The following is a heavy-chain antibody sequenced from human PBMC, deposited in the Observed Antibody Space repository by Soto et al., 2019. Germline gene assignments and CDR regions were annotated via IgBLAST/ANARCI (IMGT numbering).Heavy chain of an antibody. CDR3: VSWVSGSFDI. Sequence: GGSLRLSCAASGLTLDNGRTWVRQAPGKGLEWISTIDYSGANTHYADSVKGRFTISRDKPRNTVALQMSTLRAEDTALYYCVSWVSGSFDIWGQGTLVTGSS. D-gene: IGHD2-8*01. V-gene: IGHV3-23*01. J-gene: IGHJ4*02. CDR2: IDYSGANT. CDR1: GLTLDNG.